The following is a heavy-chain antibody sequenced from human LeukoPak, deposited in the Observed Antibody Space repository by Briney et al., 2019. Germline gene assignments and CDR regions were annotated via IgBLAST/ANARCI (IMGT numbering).Heavy chain of an antibody. CDR1: GGSISSSCYY. J-gene: IGHJ4*02. V-gene: IGHV4-39*07. CDR3: ARRGYTYGQFDY. D-gene: IGHD5-18*01. Sequence: SETLSLTCAVSGGSISSSCYYWAWIRQPPGGGLEWIGSIFNSGGTTYHPSLMSRVTISVDTSKNQFSLKLNSVTAADTAVYYCARRGYTYGQFDYWGQRTLVTVSS. CDR2: IFNSGGT.